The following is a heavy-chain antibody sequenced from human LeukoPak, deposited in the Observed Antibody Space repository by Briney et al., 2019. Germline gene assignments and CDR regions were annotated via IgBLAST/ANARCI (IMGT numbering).Heavy chain of an antibody. CDR3: AKAFPLSGSGSHYVSNWFDP. CDR1: GFTFSIYG. V-gene: IGHV3-33*06. CDR2: IWHDGDRK. Sequence: GGSLRLSCAVSGFTFSIYGMHWVRQAPGKGLEWVAIIWHDGDRKYYGDSVKGRFTISRDNSKNMLYLEMNSLRADDTAVYYCAKAFPLSGSGSHYVSNWFDPWGQGTLVTVSS. D-gene: IGHD3-10*01. J-gene: IGHJ5*02.